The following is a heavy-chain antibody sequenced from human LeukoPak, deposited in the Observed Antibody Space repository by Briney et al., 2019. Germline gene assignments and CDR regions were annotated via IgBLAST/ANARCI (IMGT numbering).Heavy chain of an antibody. CDR1: GFTFGSYG. J-gene: IGHJ4*02. Sequence: GGSLRLSCAASGFTFGSYGMHWVRQAPGKGLEWVAVIWYDGSNKYYADSVKGRFTISRDNSKNTLYLQMNSLRAEDTAVYYCARDFGSAQTFDYWGQGTLVTVSS. CDR3: ARDFGSAQTFDY. D-gene: IGHD3-16*01. CDR2: IWYDGSNK. V-gene: IGHV3-33*01.